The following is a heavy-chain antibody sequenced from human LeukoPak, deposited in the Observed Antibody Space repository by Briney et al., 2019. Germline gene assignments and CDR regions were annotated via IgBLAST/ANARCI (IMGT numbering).Heavy chain of an antibody. D-gene: IGHD5-12*01. V-gene: IGHV4-39*07. CDR1: GRSISSSSSY. Sequence: SETLSRTCTVSGRSISSSSSYWGWIRQPPGKGVAWIVSIYYSGSTYYNPSLKSRVTISVDTSKNQFSLKLSSVTAADTAVYYCARVSGYDWESFYDYWGQRTLVTVSS. CDR2: IYYSGST. J-gene: IGHJ4*02. CDR3: ARVSGYDWESFYDY.